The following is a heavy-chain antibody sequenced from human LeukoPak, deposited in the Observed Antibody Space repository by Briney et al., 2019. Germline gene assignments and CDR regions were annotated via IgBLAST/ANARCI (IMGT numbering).Heavy chain of an antibody. CDR3: ARSPGGHFDY. Sequence: SETLSLTCAVSVGSINNYYGIWIRQPPGQGLEWIGYIHYSGSTNYNPSLKSRVTISLDTSKNQFPLKLRSVTAADTAVYYCARSPGGHFDYWGQGTLVTVSS. CDR1: VGSINNYY. CDR2: IHYSGST. V-gene: IGHV4-59*08. D-gene: IGHD6-25*01. J-gene: IGHJ4*02.